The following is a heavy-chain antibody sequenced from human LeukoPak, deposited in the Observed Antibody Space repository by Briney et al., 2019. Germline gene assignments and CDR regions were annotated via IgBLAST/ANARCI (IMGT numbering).Heavy chain of an antibody. V-gene: IGHV4-34*01. CDR2: INHSGST. Sequence: PSETLSLTCAVYGGSFSGYYWSWIRQPPGKGLEWIGEINHSGSTNYNPSLKSRVTISVDTSKNQFSLKLSSVTAADTAVYYCARDPYYGSGTPFDYWGQGTLVTVSS. D-gene: IGHD3-10*01. CDR3: ARDPYYGSGTPFDY. J-gene: IGHJ4*02. CDR1: GGSFSGYY.